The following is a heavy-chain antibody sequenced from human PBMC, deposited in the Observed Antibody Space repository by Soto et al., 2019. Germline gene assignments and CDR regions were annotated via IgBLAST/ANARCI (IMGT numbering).Heavy chain of an antibody. V-gene: IGHV4-30-4*08. Sequence: QVQLQESGPGLVKPSETLSLTCTVSVDSFNSGYDFWTWIRQPPGMGLEWLGYIFYSGNPSYNPSLRSRRSLSVDAYTSQCSRRMSSVTAPDTAVSLWARWRRYGFVVFDAWGRVTLVTVSS. D-gene: IGHD2-21*01. J-gene: IGHJ5*01. CDR1: VDSFNSGYDF. CDR2: IFYSGNP. CDR3: ARWRRYGFVVFDA.